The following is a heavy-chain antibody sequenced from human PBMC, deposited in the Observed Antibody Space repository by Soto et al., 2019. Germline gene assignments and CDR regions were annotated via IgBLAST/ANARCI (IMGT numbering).Heavy chain of an antibody. J-gene: IGHJ4*02. CDR1: GFTFDDYA. CDR3: AKDMVGSGLGYFDY. CDR2: ISWNSGSI. V-gene: IGHV3-9*01. Sequence: EVQLVESGGGLVQPGRSLRLSCAASGFTFDDYAMHWVRQAPGKGLEWVSGISWNSGSIGYADSVKGRFTISRDNAKNSLYLQMNSLRAEDKALYYCAKDMVGSGLGYFDYWGQGTLVTVSS. D-gene: IGHD6-25*01.